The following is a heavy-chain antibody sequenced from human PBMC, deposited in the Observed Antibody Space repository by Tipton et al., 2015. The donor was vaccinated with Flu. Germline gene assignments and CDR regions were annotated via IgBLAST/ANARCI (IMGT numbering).Heavy chain of an antibody. CDR1: GDSIGSPYY. CDR2: VHRSGNT. CDR3: AWRDYSNYVSEPKNWFDP. J-gene: IGHJ5*02. Sequence: TLSLTCSVSGDSIGSPYYWGWIRQPPGKGLQWIGNVHRSGNTYYNPSLTSRVTISVDKSKNQFSLRLTSVTAADTAVYYCAWRDYSNYVSEPKNWFDPWGQGTLVTVSS. D-gene: IGHD4-11*01. V-gene: IGHV4-38-2*01.